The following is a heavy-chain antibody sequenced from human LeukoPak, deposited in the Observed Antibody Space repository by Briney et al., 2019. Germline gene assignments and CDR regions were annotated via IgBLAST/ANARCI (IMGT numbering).Heavy chain of an antibody. Sequence: ASVKVSCKASGGTFSSYAISWVRQAPGQGLEWMGGIIPIFGTANYAQKFQGRVTITADESTSTAYMELSSLRSEDTAVYYCARGVEMATRHFDYWGQGTLVTVSS. CDR3: ARGVEMATRHFDY. CDR1: GGTFSSYA. V-gene: IGHV1-69*13. CDR2: IIPIFGTA. J-gene: IGHJ4*02. D-gene: IGHD5-24*01.